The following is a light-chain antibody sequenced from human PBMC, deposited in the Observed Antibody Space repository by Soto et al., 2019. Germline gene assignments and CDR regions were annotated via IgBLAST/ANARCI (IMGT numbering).Light chain of an antibody. Sequence: QSALTQPPSASGSPGQSVTISCTGSSSDVGGYEYVSWYQQHPGKAPKLIIYEVIKRPSGVPDRFSGSKSGNTASLTVSGLQAEDEADYCCSSYAGSNNLHVLFGGGTKLTVL. CDR3: SSYAGSNNLHVL. V-gene: IGLV2-8*01. J-gene: IGLJ2*01. CDR1: SSDVGGYEY. CDR2: EVI.